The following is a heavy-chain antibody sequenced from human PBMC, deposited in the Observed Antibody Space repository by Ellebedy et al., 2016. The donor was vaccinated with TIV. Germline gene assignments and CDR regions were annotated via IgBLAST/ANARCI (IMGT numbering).Heavy chain of an antibody. J-gene: IGHJ3*02. Sequence: DSVKGRFTISRDNAKISLYLQMNSLRAEDMALYYCAKANYDYVWGSYIAFDIWGQGTMVTVSP. D-gene: IGHD3-16*01. V-gene: IGHV3-9*03. CDR3: AKANYDYVWGSYIAFDI.